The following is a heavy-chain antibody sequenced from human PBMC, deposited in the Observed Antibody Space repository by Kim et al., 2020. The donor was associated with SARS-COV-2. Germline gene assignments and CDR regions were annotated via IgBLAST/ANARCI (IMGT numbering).Heavy chain of an antibody. Sequence: YAVPVKIRITINPDTSKNQFSLQLNSVTPEDTAVYYCARDRPGTTPFDYWGQGTLVTVSS. V-gene: IGHV6-1*01. D-gene: IGHD1-7*01. CDR3: ARDRPGTTPFDY. J-gene: IGHJ4*02.